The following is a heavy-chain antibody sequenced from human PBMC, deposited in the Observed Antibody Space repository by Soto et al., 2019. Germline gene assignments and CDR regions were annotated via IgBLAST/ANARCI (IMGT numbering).Heavy chain of an antibody. D-gene: IGHD2-2*01. Sequence: SETLSLTCTVSGGSISSYYWSWIRQPPGKGLEWIGYINFSGNTNYNPSLKSRITISLDTSKTQFSLKLDSVTAADTAVYYCARVRGLGCSSTSCRDLDGFDIWGQGTLVTVSS. CDR3: ARVRGLGCSSTSCRDLDGFDI. J-gene: IGHJ3*02. CDR1: GGSISSYY. V-gene: IGHV4-59*01. CDR2: INFSGNT.